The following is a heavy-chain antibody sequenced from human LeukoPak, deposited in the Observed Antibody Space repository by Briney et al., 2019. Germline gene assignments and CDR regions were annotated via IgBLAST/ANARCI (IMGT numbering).Heavy chain of an antibody. D-gene: IGHD2-2*01. CDR1: GGSFSSYY. V-gene: IGHV4-34*01. Sequence: SETLSLTCAVYGGSFSSYYWSWIRQPPGKGLEWIGEINHSGSTNYNPSLKSRVTISVDTSKNQFSLKLSSVTAADTAVYYCARGPKVVVPAANLFDYWGQGTLVTVSS. J-gene: IGHJ4*02. CDR3: ARGPKVVVPAANLFDY. CDR2: INHSGST.